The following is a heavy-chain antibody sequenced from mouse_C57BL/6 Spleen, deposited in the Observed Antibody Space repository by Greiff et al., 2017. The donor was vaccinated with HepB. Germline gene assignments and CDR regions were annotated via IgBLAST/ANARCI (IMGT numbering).Heavy chain of an antibody. V-gene: IGHV1-66*01. CDR1: GYSFTSYY. D-gene: IGHD2-2*01. CDR2: IYPGSGNT. J-gene: IGHJ3*01. Sequence: QVQLKESGPELVKPGASVKISCKASGYSFTSYYIHWVKQRPGQGLEWIGWIYPGSGNTKYNEKFKGKATLTADTSSSTAYMQLSSLTSEDSAVYYCADGYDGFAYWGQGTLVTVSA. CDR3: ADGYDGFAY.